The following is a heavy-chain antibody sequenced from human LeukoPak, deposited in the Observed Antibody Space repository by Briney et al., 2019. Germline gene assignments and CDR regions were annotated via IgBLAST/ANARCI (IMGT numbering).Heavy chain of an antibody. CDR1: GYTFSSYG. V-gene: IGHV1-18*01. J-gene: IGHJ4*02. D-gene: IGHD3-10*01. Sequence: ASVKVSCKASGYTFSSYGISWVRQAPGQGLEWMGWSSTYNGNTNYAQKVQGRVTMTTDTSTAYMELRSLRTDDTAVYYCARVRRELLDYSFDYWGQGTLVTVSS. CDR3: ARVRRELLDYSFDY. CDR2: SSTYNGNT.